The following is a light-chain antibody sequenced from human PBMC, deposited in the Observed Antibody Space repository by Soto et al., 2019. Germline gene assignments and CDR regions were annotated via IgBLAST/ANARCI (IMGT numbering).Light chain of an antibody. J-gene: IGKJ2*01. V-gene: IGKV1-39*01. CDR2: AAS. Sequence: DIQMTQSPSSLSASVGDRVTITCRASQRISNYLNWYQHKPGKAPRLLIYAASSLQSGVPSRFSGSGYVTDFTLTISSLQPEDFATYYCQQSYSTLDYTFGQGTQVEIK. CDR3: QQSYSTLDYT. CDR1: QRISNY.